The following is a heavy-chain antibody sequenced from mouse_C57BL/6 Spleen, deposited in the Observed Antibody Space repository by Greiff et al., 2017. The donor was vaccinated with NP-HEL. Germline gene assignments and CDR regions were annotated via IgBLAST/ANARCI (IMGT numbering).Heavy chain of an antibody. CDR3: ALITTVLPWYFDV. V-gene: IGHV14-3*01. Sequence: EVQLQQSVAELVRPGASVKLSCTASGFNIKNTYMHWVKQRPEQGLEWIGRIDPANGNTKYTPKFQGKATITADTSSNTAYLQLSSLTSEDTAIYYCALITTVLPWYFDVWGTGTTVTVSS. D-gene: IGHD1-1*01. J-gene: IGHJ1*03. CDR2: IDPANGNT. CDR1: GFNIKNTY.